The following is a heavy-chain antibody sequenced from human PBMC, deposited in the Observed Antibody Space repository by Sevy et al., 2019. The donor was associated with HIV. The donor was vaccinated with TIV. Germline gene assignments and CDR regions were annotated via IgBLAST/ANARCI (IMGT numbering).Heavy chain of an antibody. CDR2: ISGPGGTT. V-gene: IGHV3-23*01. J-gene: IGHJ3*02. CDR1: GVTFSSYA. Sequence: GGSLRLSCAASGVTFSSYAMSWVRQTPGKGLEWVSSISGPGGTTYYADSVKGRFTISRDNSKNTLHLQMNSLTADDSAVYYCAKGDEPATDYGDYVPNAFDIWGQGTMVTVS. CDR3: AKGDEPATDYGDYVPNAFDI. D-gene: IGHD4-17*01.